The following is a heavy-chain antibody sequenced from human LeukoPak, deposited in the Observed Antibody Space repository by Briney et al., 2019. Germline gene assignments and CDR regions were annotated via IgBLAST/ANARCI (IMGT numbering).Heavy chain of an antibody. J-gene: IGHJ4*02. Sequence: PGGSLRLSCAASGFTFSGYAMSWVRQAPGKWLEWVSAISGSGGSTYYADSVKGRFTISRDNSKNTLYLQMNSLRAEDTAVYYCAKETNSGSYYPIDYWGQGTLVTVSS. D-gene: IGHD1-26*01. V-gene: IGHV3-23*01. CDR2: ISGSGGST. CDR3: AKETNSGSYYPIDY. CDR1: GFTFSGYA.